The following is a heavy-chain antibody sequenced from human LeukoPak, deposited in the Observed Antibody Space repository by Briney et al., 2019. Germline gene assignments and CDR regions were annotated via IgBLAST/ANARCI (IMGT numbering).Heavy chain of an antibody. Sequence: ASVKVSCKASGYTFTGYYMHWVRQAPGQGLEWMGWINPNSGGTNYAQKFQGRVTMTGDTSISTAYMELSRLRSDDTAVYYCARMVRTVWDGQLDSSDYWGQGTLATVSS. CDR3: ARMVRTVWDGQLDSSDY. V-gene: IGHV1-2*02. D-gene: IGHD3-10*01. J-gene: IGHJ4*02. CDR2: INPNSGGT. CDR1: GYTFTGYY.